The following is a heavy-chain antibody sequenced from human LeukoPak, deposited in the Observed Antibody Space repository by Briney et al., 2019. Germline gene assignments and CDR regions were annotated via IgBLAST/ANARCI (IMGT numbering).Heavy chain of an antibody. CDR2: IRSKANSYAT. J-gene: IGHJ4*02. D-gene: IGHD2-2*01. V-gene: IGHV3-73*01. Sequence: GGSLKLSCAASVFTFSGSAMHWVRQASGKGLEWVGRIRSKANSYATAYAASVKGRFTISRDDSKDTAYLQMNSLKTEDTAVYYCTRRQYCSSTSCSTDYWGQGTLVTVSS. CDR3: TRRQYCSSTSCSTDY. CDR1: VFTFSGSA.